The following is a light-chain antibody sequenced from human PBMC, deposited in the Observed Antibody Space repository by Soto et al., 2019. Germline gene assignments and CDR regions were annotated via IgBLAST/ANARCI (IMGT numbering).Light chain of an antibody. CDR3: QHSYIAPWT. J-gene: IGKJ1*01. CDR1: QSIFTY. Sequence: DIQMTQSPTSLSASVGDRVSITCRACQSIFTYLNWYQQKPGKVPRLLIYAASNLQSGVPSRFSGSGSGTDFTLTISSLQPEDFATYYCQHSYIAPWTFGQGTKVEIK. V-gene: IGKV1-39*01. CDR2: AAS.